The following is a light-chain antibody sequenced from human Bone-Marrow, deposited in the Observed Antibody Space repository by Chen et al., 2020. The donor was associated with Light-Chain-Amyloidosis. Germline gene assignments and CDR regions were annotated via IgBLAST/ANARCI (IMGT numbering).Light chain of an antibody. CDR3: QQYGTAPLP. J-gene: IGKJ4*01. CDR1: QTISSNY. V-gene: IGKV3-20*01. CDR2: GSS. Sequence: EIVLTQSPGTLSLSPGEGANLSCRASQTISSNYLTWYPQKFGRAPRLLIFGSSSRATGIPDRFTGSGAGTDFTLTINRLVPEDFAMYYCQQYGTAPLPFGGGTKVEIK.